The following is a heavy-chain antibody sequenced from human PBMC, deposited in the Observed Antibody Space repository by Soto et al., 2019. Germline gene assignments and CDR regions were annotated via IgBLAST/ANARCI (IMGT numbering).Heavy chain of an antibody. D-gene: IGHD1-20*01. J-gene: IGHJ2*01. CDR2: ISSSATTT. Sequence: EVQLVESGGDLVQPGGSLRLSCAASGFTFSSYSMNWVRQAPGKGLEWVSDISSSATTTSYANPVKGRFTISRDDAKNSLYLQMNSLRAEDTALYYCAIAYMNSWYFDLWGRGTLVTVSS. CDR1: GFTFSSYS. V-gene: IGHV3-48*01. CDR3: AIAYMNSWYFDL.